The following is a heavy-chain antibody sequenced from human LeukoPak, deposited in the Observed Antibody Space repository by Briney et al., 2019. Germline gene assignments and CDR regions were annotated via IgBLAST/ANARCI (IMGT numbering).Heavy chain of an antibody. CDR3: ARVSYWVATGDY. Sequence: GGSLRLSCAASGFTFSSYLMSWVRQAPGKGLEWVANIKQDGSEKYYVDSVKGRFTISRDNAKNSLYLQMNSLRAEDTAVYYCARVSYWVATGDYWGQGTLVTVSS. V-gene: IGHV3-7*01. D-gene: IGHD5-12*01. CDR1: GFTFSSYL. J-gene: IGHJ4*02. CDR2: IKQDGSEK.